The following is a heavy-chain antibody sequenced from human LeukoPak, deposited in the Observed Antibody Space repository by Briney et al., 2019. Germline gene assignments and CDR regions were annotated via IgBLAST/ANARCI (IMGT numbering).Heavy chain of an antibody. Sequence: GESLQISCKGSGYSFASYWIGWVRQMSGKGLEWMGIIYPGDSDTRYSPSFQGQVTISADKSISTAYLQWSSLKASDTAMYYCARTLSGYSGYDPFDYWGQGTLVTVSS. CDR1: GYSFASYW. V-gene: IGHV5-51*01. CDR3: ARTLSGYSGYDPFDY. D-gene: IGHD5-12*01. J-gene: IGHJ4*02. CDR2: IYPGDSDT.